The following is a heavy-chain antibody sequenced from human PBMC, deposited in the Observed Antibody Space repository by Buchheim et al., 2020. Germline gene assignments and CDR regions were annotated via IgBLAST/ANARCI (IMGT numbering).Heavy chain of an antibody. CDR1: GYIFSAYW. Sequence: EVQLVQSGAEVTKPGESLRISCQASGYIFSAYWIAWVRQLPGKGLEWMGIIYPGDSETRYSPSFQGHVTISVDKSNNTAYPQWSSLKASDTAVYYCARPLSTTNWFDTWGQGTL. CDR2: IYPGDSET. D-gene: IGHD1-14*01. CDR3: ARPLSTTNWFDT. J-gene: IGHJ5*02. V-gene: IGHV5-51*03.